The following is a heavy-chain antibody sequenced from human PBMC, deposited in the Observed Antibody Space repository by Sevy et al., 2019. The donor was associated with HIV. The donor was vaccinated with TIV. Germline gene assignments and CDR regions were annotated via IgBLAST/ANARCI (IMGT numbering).Heavy chain of an antibody. CDR3: VREGRNYEYVWGTYHSGF. J-gene: IGHJ4*02. D-gene: IGHD3-16*02. Sequence: GGSLRLSCSASGFTFSDYYMSWIRQAPGKGLEWVSYISTSSTYTNHADSVKGRFTISRDNTKNTLFLQLNSLRPEDTAVYYCVREGRNYEYVWGTYHSGFRAQGTLVTVSS. CDR1: GFTFSDYY. V-gene: IGHV3-11*06. CDR2: ISTSSTYT.